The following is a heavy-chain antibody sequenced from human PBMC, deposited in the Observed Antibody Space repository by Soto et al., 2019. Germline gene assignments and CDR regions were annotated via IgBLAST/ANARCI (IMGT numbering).Heavy chain of an antibody. Sequence: VGSLRLSCAASGFTCSSYAMSWVRQAPGKGLEWVSAISGSGGSTYYADSVKGRFTISRDNSKNTLYLQMNSLRAEDTAVYYCAKDQAIFGVAFDYWGQGTLVTVSS. D-gene: IGHD3-3*01. CDR2: ISGSGGST. CDR3: AKDQAIFGVAFDY. CDR1: GFTCSSYA. J-gene: IGHJ4*02. V-gene: IGHV3-23*01.